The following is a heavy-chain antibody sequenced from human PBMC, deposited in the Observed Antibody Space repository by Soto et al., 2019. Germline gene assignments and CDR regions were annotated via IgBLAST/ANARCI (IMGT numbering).Heavy chain of an antibody. D-gene: IGHD3-16*01. CDR1: GGSISSGGDA. CDR2: IYHSGST. V-gene: IGHV4-30-2*01. Sequence: RSESMSLAXAVSGGSISSGGDAGCWIRQPPGKGLVWIGYIYHSGSTYYNPSLKSRVTISVDRSKNQFSLKLSSVTAADTAVYYCARARSLPFYYGMDIWGQGTMVTVSS. J-gene: IGHJ6*02. CDR3: ARARSLPFYYGMDI.